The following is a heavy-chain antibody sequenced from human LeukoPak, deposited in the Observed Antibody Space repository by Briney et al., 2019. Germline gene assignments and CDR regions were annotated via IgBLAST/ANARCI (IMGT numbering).Heavy chain of an antibody. D-gene: IGHD4-17*01. CDR3: ARDHLYGFDY. J-gene: IGHJ4*02. CDR1: GDCASSNNVA. CDR2: TYYRFKWYN. Sequence: SQTLSLTCAISGDCASSNNVAWNWIRQSPSRGLEWLGRTYYRFKWYNDYAAAVKSRITINPDTSKNQFSLQLNSVTPEDTAVYYCARDHLYGFDYWGQGTLVTVSS. V-gene: IGHV6-1*01.